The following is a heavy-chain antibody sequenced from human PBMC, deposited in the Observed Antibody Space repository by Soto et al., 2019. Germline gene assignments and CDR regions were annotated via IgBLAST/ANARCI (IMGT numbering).Heavy chain of an antibody. V-gene: IGHV3-30*03. CDR1: GFTVSTYG. CDR3: TGEVASGY. D-gene: IGHD2-8*02. Sequence: QVQLVESGGGVVQPGRSLRLSCAVSGFTVSTYGMHWVRQAPGTGLEWVAVISRDGGTKYYADSVKGRFTISRDNSRNNLFLEMNSLRGDDMAVYYCTGEVASGYWGQGTLVTVSS. CDR2: ISRDGGTK. J-gene: IGHJ4*02.